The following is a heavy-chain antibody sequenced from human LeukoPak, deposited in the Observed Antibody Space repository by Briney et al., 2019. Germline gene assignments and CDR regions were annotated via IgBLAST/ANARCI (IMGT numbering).Heavy chain of an antibody. CDR3: TRDQTPYY. CDR1: GFTFGDYA. J-gene: IGHJ4*02. V-gene: IGHV3-49*04. CDR2: IRSKIYGGTP. Sequence: GGSLRLSCTASGFTFGDYAMTWVRQAPGKGLEWEGFIRSKIYGGTPEYAESVKGRFTSSRDDSKGIAYLQMNSLKTEDTAVYYCTRDQTPYYWGQGTLVTVSS.